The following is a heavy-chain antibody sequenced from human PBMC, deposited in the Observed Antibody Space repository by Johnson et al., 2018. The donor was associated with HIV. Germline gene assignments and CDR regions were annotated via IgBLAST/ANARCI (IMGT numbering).Heavy chain of an antibody. CDR3: AKTRMGGILDAFDL. Sequence: QVQLVESGGGVVQPGRSLRLPCAASGFTFSSYAMHWVRQAPGKGLEWVAVISYDGSNKYYADSVKGRLTISRDNSKNTLYLQMNSLRAEDTAVYHCAKTRMGGILDAFDLWGQGTMVIVS. CDR1: GFTFSSYA. CDR2: ISYDGSNK. V-gene: IGHV3-30*18. J-gene: IGHJ3*01. D-gene: IGHD3-10*01.